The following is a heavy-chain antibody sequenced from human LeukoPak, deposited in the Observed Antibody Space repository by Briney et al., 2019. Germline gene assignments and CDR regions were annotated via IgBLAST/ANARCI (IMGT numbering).Heavy chain of an antibody. CDR1: GYGFTSYW. J-gene: IGHJ3*02. CDR3: ARTKTTYDSSGYTQDAFDI. V-gene: IGHV5-51*01. CDR2: IYPGDSDT. Sequence: KLGESLKISCKGSGYGFTSYWIGWVRLMPGKGLEWMGIIYPGDSDTRYSPSFQGQVTISADKSISTAYLQWSSLKASDTAMYYCARTKTTYDSSGYTQDAFDIWGQGTMVTVSS. D-gene: IGHD3-22*01.